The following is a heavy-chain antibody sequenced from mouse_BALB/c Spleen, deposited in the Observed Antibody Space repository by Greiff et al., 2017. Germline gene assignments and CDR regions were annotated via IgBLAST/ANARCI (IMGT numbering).Heavy chain of an antibody. J-gene: IGHJ1*01. CDR3: AREVRGYFDV. V-gene: IGHV1-7*01. Sequence: VKLMESGAELAKPGASVKMSCKASGYTFTSYWMHWVKQRPGQGLEWIGYINPSTGYTEYNQKFKDKATLTADKSSSTAYMQLSSLTSEDSAVYYCAREVRGYFDVWGAGTTVTVSS. CDR1: GYTFTSYW. D-gene: IGHD2-14*01. CDR2: INPSTGYT.